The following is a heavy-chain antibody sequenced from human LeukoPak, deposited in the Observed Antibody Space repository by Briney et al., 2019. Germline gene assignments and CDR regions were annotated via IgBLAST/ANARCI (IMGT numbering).Heavy chain of an antibody. CDR3: ARGLISSELQGSGPHYYFDC. D-gene: IGHD1-7*01. V-gene: IGHV4-34*04. CDR1: AGFFTSYY. J-gene: IGHJ4*02. CDR2: MILIGST. Sequence: SQTLPPACPLYAGFFTSYYWSWIRHPPGNWRGWMGEMILIGSTTNNPSLKSRAPIPVATPKTQFSLKLSSVTAADTAVYYCARGLISSELQGSGPHYYFDCWGQGTLVTVSS.